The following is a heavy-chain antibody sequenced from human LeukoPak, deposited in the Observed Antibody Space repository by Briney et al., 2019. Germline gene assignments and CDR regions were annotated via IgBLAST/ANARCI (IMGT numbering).Heavy chain of an antibody. D-gene: IGHD4-23*01. V-gene: IGHV1-3*01. Sequence: GASVKVSCKASGYTFTSHAMHWVRQAPGQRLEWMGWINAGNGDTKYSQKFQGRVTITRDTSASTAYTDLSSLRSEDTAVYYCARVMNYGGSPFDYWGQGTLVTVSS. CDR2: INAGNGDT. J-gene: IGHJ4*02. CDR3: ARVMNYGGSPFDY. CDR1: GYTFTSHA.